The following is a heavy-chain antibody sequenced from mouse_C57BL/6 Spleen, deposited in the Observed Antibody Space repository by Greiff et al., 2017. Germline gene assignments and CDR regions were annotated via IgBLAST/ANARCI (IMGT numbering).Heavy chain of an antibody. CDR3: VRQMDY. Sequence: EVQLVESGGGSVQPKGSLKLSCAASGFSFNTYAMNWVRQAPGKGLEWVARIRSKSNNYATYYADSEKDRFTIYRDNSESMLYLHMNNLKTEYTAMYYCVRQMDYWGQGTSVTVSS. CDR1: GFSFNTYA. V-gene: IGHV10-1*01. J-gene: IGHJ4*01. CDR2: IRSKSNNYAT.